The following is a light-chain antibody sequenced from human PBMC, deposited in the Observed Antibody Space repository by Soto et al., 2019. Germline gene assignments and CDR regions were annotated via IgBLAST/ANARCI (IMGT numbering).Light chain of an antibody. J-gene: IGLJ1*01. V-gene: IGLV2-8*01. Sequence: QSALTQPASVSGSPGQSITISCTGTSSDVGGYNYVSWYQQHPGKAPKLMIYEVSNRPSGVPDRFSGSKSGNTASLTVSVLQADDEADYYCSAYAGSNTFVFGTGTNVTVL. CDR1: SSDVGGYNY. CDR3: SAYAGSNTFV. CDR2: EVS.